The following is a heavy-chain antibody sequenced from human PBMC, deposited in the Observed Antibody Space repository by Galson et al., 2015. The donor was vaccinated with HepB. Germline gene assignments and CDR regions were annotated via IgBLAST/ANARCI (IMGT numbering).Heavy chain of an antibody. CDR2: INPNSGGT. J-gene: IGHJ3*02. CDR3: ARASFGRSSSWDDAFDI. V-gene: IGHV1-2*06. D-gene: IGHD6-13*01. Sequence: SVTVSCKASGYTFTGYYMHWVRQAPGRGLEWMGRINPNSGGTNYAQKFQGRVTMTRDTSISTAYMELSRLRSDDTAVYYCARASFGRSSSWDDAFDIWGQGTMVTVSS. CDR1: GYTFTGYY.